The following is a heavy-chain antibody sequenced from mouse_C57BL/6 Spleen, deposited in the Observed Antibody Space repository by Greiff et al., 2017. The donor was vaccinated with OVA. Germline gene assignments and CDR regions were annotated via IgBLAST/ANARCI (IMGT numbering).Heavy chain of an antibody. V-gene: IGHV1-64*01. CDR2: IHPNSGST. CDR1: GYTFTSYW. CDR3: ARGWYYHRDYYAMDY. Sequence: VQLQQSGAELVKPGASVKLSCKASGYTFTSYWMHWVKQRPGQGLEWIGMIHPNSGSTNYNEKFKSKATLTVDKSSSTAYMQLSSLTSEDSAVYYCARGWYYHRDYYAMDYWGQGTSVTVSS. J-gene: IGHJ4*01. D-gene: IGHD1-1*01.